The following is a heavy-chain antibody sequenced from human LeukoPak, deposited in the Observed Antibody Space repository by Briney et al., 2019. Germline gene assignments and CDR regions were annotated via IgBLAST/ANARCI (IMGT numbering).Heavy chain of an antibody. CDR2: VNPSNGGT. CDR1: GYTFTNYY. CDR3: ATVRWSFDY. V-gene: IGHV1-46*01. Sequence: ASVKVSCKASGYTFTNYYMHWVRQAPGQGLEWMGLVNPSNGGTNYAQQFQGRVTMTRDTSTSTVYMELSSLRSEDTAVYYCATVRWSFDYWGRGTLVTVSS. D-gene: IGHD4-23*01. J-gene: IGHJ4*02.